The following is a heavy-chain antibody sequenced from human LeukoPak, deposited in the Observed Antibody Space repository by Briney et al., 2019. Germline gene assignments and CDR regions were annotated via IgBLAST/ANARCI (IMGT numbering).Heavy chain of an antibody. CDR1: GYXFTNYG. D-gene: IGHD6-19*01. Sequence: ASVKVSCKASGYXFTNYGLNWVRQAPGQGLEWMGWISAYNNNTKYAQKFQGRVTMTTDTSTNTAYMELRSLRSDDTAVYYCARGFPSGKQWLTNWGQGTLVTVSS. CDR3: ARGFPSGKQWLTN. CDR2: ISAYNNNT. J-gene: IGHJ4*02. V-gene: IGHV1-18*01.